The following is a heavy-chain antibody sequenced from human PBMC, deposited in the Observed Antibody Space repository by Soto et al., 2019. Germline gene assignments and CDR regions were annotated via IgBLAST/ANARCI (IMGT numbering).Heavy chain of an antibody. D-gene: IGHD3-9*01. CDR2: INHSGST. V-gene: IGHV4-34*01. Sequence: PSETLSLTCAVYGGSFSGYYWSWIRQPPGKGLEWIGEINHSGSTNYNPSLKSRVTISVDTSKNQFSLKLSSVTAADTAVYYCARALYYDILTGYYGYYYGMDVWGQGTTVTVSS. J-gene: IGHJ6*02. CDR1: GGSFSGYY. CDR3: ARALYYDILTGYYGYYYGMDV.